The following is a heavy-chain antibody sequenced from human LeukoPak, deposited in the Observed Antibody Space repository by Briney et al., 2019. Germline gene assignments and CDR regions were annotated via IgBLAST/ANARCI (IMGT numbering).Heavy chain of an antibody. D-gene: IGHD5-24*01. Sequence: GGSLRLSCAASGFNFNDAAMTWVRQAPGKGLEWVSLIASSGRNTYYTDSVRGRFTISRDNSKKTLSLQMNSLRVEDTAIYYCAKDIQLSAWGRGTMVTVSS. CDR1: GFNFNDAA. CDR2: IASSGRNT. V-gene: IGHV3-23*01. J-gene: IGHJ3*01. CDR3: AKDIQLSA.